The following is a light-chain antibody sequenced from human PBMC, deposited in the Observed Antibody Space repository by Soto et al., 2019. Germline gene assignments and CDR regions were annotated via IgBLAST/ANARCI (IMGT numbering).Light chain of an antibody. Sequence: QSALTQPASVSGSPGPSITISCTGTSSDIGAYNFVSWYQQHPGKAPKLMLYDVNIRPSGVSNRFSGSKSGNTASLTISGLQAEDEADYYCTSRTTSTTMIFGGGTKRTVL. CDR1: SSDIGAYNF. V-gene: IGLV2-14*03. CDR3: TSRTTSTTMI. CDR2: DVN. J-gene: IGLJ2*01.